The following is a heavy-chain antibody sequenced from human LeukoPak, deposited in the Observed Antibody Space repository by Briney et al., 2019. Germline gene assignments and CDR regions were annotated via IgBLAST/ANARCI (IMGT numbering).Heavy chain of an antibody. CDR1: GGSISSSSYY. CDR3: ATQVPNYSDSSGCPC. CDR2: IYYSGST. Sequence: SETLSLTCTVSGGSISSSSYYWGWIRQPPGKGLEWIGSIYYSGSTYYNPSLKSRVTISVDTSKNQFSLKLSSVTAADTAVYYCATQVPNYSDSSGCPCWGQGTLVTVSS. D-gene: IGHD3-22*01. J-gene: IGHJ4*02. V-gene: IGHV4-39*01.